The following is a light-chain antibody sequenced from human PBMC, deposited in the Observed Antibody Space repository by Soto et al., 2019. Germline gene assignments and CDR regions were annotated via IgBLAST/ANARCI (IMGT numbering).Light chain of an antibody. CDR1: ERVRNNS. V-gene: IGKV3-20*01. J-gene: IGKJ2*01. CDR3: HHYGYGADT. Sequence: LILTQSPGTLSLSPGERATLSCRASERVRNNSLAWYQQHPGQAPRLLIFGASSRATGIPDRFTGTGSGADFRLTISRLDPDDSAVYFCHHYGYGADTFGQGTKLEIK. CDR2: GAS.